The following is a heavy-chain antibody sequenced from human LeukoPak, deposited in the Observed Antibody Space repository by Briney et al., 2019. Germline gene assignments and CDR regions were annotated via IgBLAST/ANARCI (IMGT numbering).Heavy chain of an antibody. CDR2: INPNSGGT. CDR1: GYXFTGYY. D-gene: IGHD6-13*01. CDR3: ARGDAAAGNVGDY. J-gene: IGHJ4*02. Sequence: GYXFTGYYMHWVRQAPGQGXXXXGWINPNSGGTNYAQKFQGRVTMTRDTSISTAYMELSRLRSDDTAVYYCARGDAAAGNVGDYWGQGTLVTVSS. V-gene: IGHV1-2*02.